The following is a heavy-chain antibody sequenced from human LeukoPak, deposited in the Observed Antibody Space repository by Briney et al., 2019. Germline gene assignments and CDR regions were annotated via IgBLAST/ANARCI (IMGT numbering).Heavy chain of an antibody. V-gene: IGHV4-59*08. CDR2: ISPTGIA. CDR1: GASVNEYY. J-gene: IGHJ3*02. Sequence: SETLSLTCIASGASVNEYYWSWIRQPPGKGLEWIGYISPTGIANSNPSLKNRVTVSLDTSKNQFSLTLSSATAADTAVYYCARPSPRYCSGGSCNAFDIWGQGILVTVSS. D-gene: IGHD2-15*01. CDR3: ARPSPRYCSGGSCNAFDI.